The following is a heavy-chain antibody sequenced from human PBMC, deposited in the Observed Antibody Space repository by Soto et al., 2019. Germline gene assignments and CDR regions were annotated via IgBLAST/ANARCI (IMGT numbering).Heavy chain of an antibody. CDR1: GFTFSNYA. Sequence: GGSLRLSCAASGFTFSNYAMSWVRQAPGKGLEWVSGIDHSGGSTYYADSVKGRFTISRDNSKNTLYLQMNSLRAEDTAVYYCANLYSSGGKDWFEPWGQGTLVTVSS. J-gene: IGHJ5*02. V-gene: IGHV3-23*01. CDR2: IDHSGGST. CDR3: ANLYSSGGKDWFEP. D-gene: IGHD6-19*01.